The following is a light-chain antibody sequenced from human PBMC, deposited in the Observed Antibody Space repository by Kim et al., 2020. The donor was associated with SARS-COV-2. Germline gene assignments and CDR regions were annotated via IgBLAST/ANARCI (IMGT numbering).Light chain of an antibody. Sequence: GQYDTISCPGTSNDIGGYNYVSWYQHHPGKAPKLMIHDIFARPSGVSDRFSGSRSGSTASLTISGLQAEDEADYYCGSYTSSSTWVLGGGTQLTVL. V-gene: IGLV2-14*03. J-gene: IGLJ3*02. CDR2: DIF. CDR1: SNDIGGYNY. CDR3: GSYTSSSTWV.